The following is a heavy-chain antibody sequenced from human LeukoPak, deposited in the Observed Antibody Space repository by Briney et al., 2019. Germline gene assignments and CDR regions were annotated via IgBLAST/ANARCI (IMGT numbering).Heavy chain of an antibody. CDR2: INPNNNGT. CDR3: AREGSQSGMDV. CDR1: GYTFTGYY. Sequence: ASVKVSCKASGYTFTGYYMHWVRQAPGQGLEWMGRINPNNNGTNYAQKFQGRVTMTSNTSISTEYMELIRLTSDDQAVYYCAREGSQSGMDVWGQGTTVTVSS. V-gene: IGHV1-2*06. J-gene: IGHJ6*02. D-gene: IGHD2-15*01.